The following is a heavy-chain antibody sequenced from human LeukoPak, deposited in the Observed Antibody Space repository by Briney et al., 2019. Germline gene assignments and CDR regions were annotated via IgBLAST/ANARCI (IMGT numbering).Heavy chain of an antibody. D-gene: IGHD6-19*01. V-gene: IGHV3-23*01. CDR3: AKAVDSRGYSSGWYY. Sequence: PGGSLRLSCAASGFTFSSYAMSWVRQAPGKGLEWVSAISGSGGSTYYADSVKGRFTISTDNSKTTLYLQMNSLRAEDTAVYYCAKAVDSRGYSSGWYYWGQGTLVTVSS. CDR2: ISGSGGST. CDR1: GFTFSSYA. J-gene: IGHJ4*02.